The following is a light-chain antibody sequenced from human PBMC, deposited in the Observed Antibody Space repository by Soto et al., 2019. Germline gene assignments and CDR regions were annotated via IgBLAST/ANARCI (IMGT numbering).Light chain of an antibody. J-gene: IGLJ1*01. CDR3: SSYTSSSILGYV. V-gene: IGLV2-14*01. CDR2: EVS. Sequence: QSVLTQPASVSGSPGQSITISCTGTSSDVGGYNYVSWYQQHPGKAPKLMIYEVSNRPSGVSNRFSGSKSGNTASLTISGLQAEDEADYYCSSYTSSSILGYVFGTGTKLTVL. CDR1: SSDVGGYNY.